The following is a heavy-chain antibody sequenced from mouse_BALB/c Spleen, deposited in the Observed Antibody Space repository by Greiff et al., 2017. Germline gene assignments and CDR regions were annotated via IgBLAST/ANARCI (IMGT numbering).Heavy chain of an antibody. V-gene: IGHV5-6-5*01. CDR2: ISSGGST. Sequence: EVQRVESGGGLVKPGGSLKLSCAASGFTFSSYAMSWVRQTPEKRLEWVASISSGGSTYYPDSVKGRFTISRDNARNILYLQMSSLRSEDTAMYYCARGRYDGYYFDYWGQGTTLTVSS. J-gene: IGHJ2*01. D-gene: IGHD2-14*01. CDR3: ARGRYDGYYFDY. CDR1: GFTFSSYA.